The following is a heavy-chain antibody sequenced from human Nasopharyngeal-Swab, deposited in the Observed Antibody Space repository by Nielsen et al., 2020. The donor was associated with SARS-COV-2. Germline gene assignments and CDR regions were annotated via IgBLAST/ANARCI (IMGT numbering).Heavy chain of an antibody. CDR1: GFTFSSYW. CDR2: IKQDGSEK. V-gene: IGHV3-7*03. D-gene: IGHD4/OR15-4a*01. Sequence: GGSLRLSCAASGFTFSSYWMSWVRQAPGKGLEWVANIKQDGSEKYYVDSVKSRFTISRDNAKNSLYLQMNSLRAEDTAVYYCARHLTTHPFDYWGQGTLVTVSS. J-gene: IGHJ4*02. CDR3: ARHLTTHPFDY.